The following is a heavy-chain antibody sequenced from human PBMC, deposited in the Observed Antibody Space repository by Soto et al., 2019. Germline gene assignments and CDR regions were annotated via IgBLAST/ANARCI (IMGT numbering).Heavy chain of an antibody. CDR2: INHSGST. D-gene: IGHD2-8*02. V-gene: IGHV4-34*01. CDR1: GGSFSGYY. Sequence: QVQLQQWGAGLLKPSETLSLTCAVYGGSFSGYYWTWIRQPPGTGLEWIGEINHSGSTNYNPSLKRRVTISVDTSKNQFSLKPTSVTAADTAVYYCAREKITGLFDYWGQGTLVTVSS. J-gene: IGHJ4*02. CDR3: AREKITGLFDY.